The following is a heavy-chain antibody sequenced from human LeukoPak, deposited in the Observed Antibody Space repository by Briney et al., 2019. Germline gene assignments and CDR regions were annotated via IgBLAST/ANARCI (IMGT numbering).Heavy chain of an antibody. V-gene: IGHV1-24*01. CDR2: FDPEDGET. J-gene: IGHJ3*02. CDR3: ATVFVSVTTQAFDI. D-gene: IGHD4-17*01. CDR1: GYTLTELS. Sequence: ASVKVSCKVSGYTLTELSMHWVRQAPGKGLEWMGGFDPEDGETIYAQKFQGRVTMTEDTSTDTAYMELSSLRSEDTAVYYCATVFVSVTTQAFDIWGQGTMVTVSS.